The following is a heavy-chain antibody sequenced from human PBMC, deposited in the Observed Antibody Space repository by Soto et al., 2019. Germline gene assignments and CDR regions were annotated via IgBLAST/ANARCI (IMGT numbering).Heavy chain of an antibody. J-gene: IGHJ5*02. CDR2: INLSGST. Sequence: SETPSLTCAVYGGAFSGYYWGWIRQPPGKGLEWIGEINLSGSTNYNPSLKSRVTISVDTSKNQCSLKLSSVTAADTAVYYCARGQRDYDFWSGPKGRWFDPWGQGTLVTVSS. V-gene: IGHV4-34*01. D-gene: IGHD3-3*01. CDR3: ARGQRDYDFWSGPKGRWFDP. CDR1: GGAFSGYY.